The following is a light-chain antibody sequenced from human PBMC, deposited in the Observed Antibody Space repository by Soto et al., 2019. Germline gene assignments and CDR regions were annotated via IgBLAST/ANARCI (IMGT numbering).Light chain of an antibody. Sequence: DIQMTQSPSTLSASVGDRVTITCRASRSISNRVAWYQQRPGKAPKLLIYDASNLESGVPSRFSGSGSGTEFTLTISSLQPDDFGNYYCQHYNSYPLTFGGGTEVEVK. CDR1: RSISNR. V-gene: IGKV1-5*01. CDR2: DAS. J-gene: IGKJ4*01. CDR3: QHYNSYPLT.